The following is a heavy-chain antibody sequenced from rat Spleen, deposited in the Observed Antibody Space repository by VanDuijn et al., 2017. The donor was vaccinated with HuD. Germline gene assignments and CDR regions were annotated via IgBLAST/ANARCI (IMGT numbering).Heavy chain of an antibody. CDR3: ATSYYGYKRFAY. CDR1: GITFSDYG. Sequence: EVQLMESGGGLVQPGRSLKLSCVASGITFSDYGMNWIRQAPGKGLEWVAYISSSSGTIYYPDTVKGRFTISRDNAKNTLYLQLSSLRSEDTALYYCATSYYGYKRFAYWGQGTLVTVSS. J-gene: IGHJ3*01. D-gene: IGHD1-9*01. CDR2: ISSSSGTI. V-gene: IGHV5-34*01.